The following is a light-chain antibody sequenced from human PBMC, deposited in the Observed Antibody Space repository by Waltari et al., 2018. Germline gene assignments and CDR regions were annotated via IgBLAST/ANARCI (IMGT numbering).Light chain of an antibody. CDR1: QSVSSSY. CDR3: QQYGSSPYT. Sequence: IVMTQSPATLSVSPGERATLPCRASQSVSSSYLAWYQQKPGQAPRLLIYGASSRATGIPDRFSGSGSGTDFTLTISRLEPEDFAVYYCQQYGSSPYTFGQGTKLEIK. CDR2: GAS. J-gene: IGKJ2*01. V-gene: IGKV3-20*01.